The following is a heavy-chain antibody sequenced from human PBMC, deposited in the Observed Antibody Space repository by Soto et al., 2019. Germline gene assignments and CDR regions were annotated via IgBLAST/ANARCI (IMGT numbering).Heavy chain of an antibody. CDR2: INHSGST. V-gene: IGHV4-34*01. D-gene: IGHD6-19*01. CDR1: GGSFSGYY. Sequence: SETLSLTCAVYGGSFSGYYWSWIRQPPGKGLEWNGEINHSGSTNYNPSLKSRVTISVDTSKNQFSLKLSSVTAADTAVYYCASLSGWNPDDYFDYWGQGTLVTVS. CDR3: ASLSGWNPDDYFDY. J-gene: IGHJ4*02.